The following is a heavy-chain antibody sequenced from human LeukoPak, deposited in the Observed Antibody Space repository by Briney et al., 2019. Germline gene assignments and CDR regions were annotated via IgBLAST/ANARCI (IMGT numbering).Heavy chain of an antibody. D-gene: IGHD6-13*01. CDR1: GFTFSSYG. V-gene: IGHV3-30*03. CDR2: ISYDGTNK. CDR3: ARTAAGTFFDY. J-gene: IGHJ4*02. Sequence: SGRSLRLSCAASGFTFSSYGMHWVSQAPSKGLEWVAVISYDGTNKYYADSVKGRFTISRDNSKNTLYLQMNSLRAEDTAVYYCARTAAGTFFDYWGQGTLVTVSS.